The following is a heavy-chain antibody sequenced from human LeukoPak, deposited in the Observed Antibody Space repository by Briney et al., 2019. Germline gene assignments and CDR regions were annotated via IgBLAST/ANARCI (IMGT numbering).Heavy chain of an antibody. CDR3: ASRGPYYDFWSGPRFDY. V-gene: IGHV1-69*13. D-gene: IGHD3-3*01. CDR2: IIPIFGTA. Sequence: SVTVSCKASGGTFSSYAISWVRQAPGQGLEWMGGIIPIFGTANYAQKFQGRVTITADESTSTAYMELSSLRSEDTAVYHCASRGPYYDFWSGPRFDYWGQGTLVTVSS. J-gene: IGHJ4*02. CDR1: GGTFSSYA.